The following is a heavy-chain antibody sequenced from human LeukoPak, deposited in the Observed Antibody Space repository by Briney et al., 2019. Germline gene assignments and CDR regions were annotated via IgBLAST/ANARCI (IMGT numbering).Heavy chain of an antibody. Sequence: GESLKISCKGSGYSFTSYWIGWVRQMPGKGLEWMGIIYPGDSDTRYSPSFQGQVTISADKSISTAYLQLSSLKASDTAMYYCARRAFGGSIALAHSDYWGQGTLVSVSS. CDR3: ARRAFGGSIALAHSDY. CDR2: IYPGDSDT. CDR1: GYSFTSYW. V-gene: IGHV5-51*01. J-gene: IGHJ4*02. D-gene: IGHD3-16*02.